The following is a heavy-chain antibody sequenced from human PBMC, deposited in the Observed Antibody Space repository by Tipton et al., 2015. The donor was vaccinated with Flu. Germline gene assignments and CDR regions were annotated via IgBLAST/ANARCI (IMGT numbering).Heavy chain of an antibody. CDR1: GGSIGSHS. CDR3: ARRGEESRQQGDYNWLDP. D-gene: IGHD3-16*01. J-gene: IGHJ5*02. CDR2: IYTSGNT. V-gene: IGHV4-4*07. Sequence: TLSLTCTVSGGSIGSHSWNWIRQPAGEGLEWIGRIYTSGNTIYNPSLQSRVTVSVDTSKNQFSLKLTSVTVAGTAVYYCARRGEESRQQGDYNWLDPWGQGILGTVSS.